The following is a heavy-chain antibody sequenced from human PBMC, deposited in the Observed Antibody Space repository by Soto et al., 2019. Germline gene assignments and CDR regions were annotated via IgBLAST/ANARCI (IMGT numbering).Heavy chain of an antibody. J-gene: IGHJ6*04. CDR3: GKDISPGGMDV. CDR2: IYYNSDRI. CDR1: GLTLQDYA. V-gene: IGHV3-9*01. Sequence: EVQLVESGGGLVQPGGSLRLSCAGSGLTLQDYAMHWVRQAPGKGLEWVSGIYYNSDRIDYADSVKGRFTISRDIARDSLYLQMNSLRTEDTAFYYCGKDISPGGMDVWGRGIMCTVSS.